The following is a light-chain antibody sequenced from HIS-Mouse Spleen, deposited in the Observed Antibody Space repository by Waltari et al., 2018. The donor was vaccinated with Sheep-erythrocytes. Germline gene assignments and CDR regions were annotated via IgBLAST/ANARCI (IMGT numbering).Light chain of an antibody. V-gene: IGLV2-11*01. J-gene: IGLJ1*01. CDR2: DVS. Sequence: QSALTQPRSVSGSPGQSVTISCTGTSSDVGGYNYVSWYQQHPGKAPKLMIDDVSKRPSGVPDRFSGSKSVNTASLTISGLQAEDEADYYCCSYAGSYNHVFATGTKVTVL. CDR3: CSYAGSYNHV. CDR1: SSDVGGYNY.